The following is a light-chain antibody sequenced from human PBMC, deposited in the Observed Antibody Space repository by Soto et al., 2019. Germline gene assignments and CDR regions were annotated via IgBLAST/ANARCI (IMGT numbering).Light chain of an antibody. CDR1: QSVSSSY. CDR3: QQYDSSPLT. CDR2: GAS. J-gene: IGKJ4*01. V-gene: IGKV3-20*01. Sequence: EIVLTQSPGTLSLSPGERATLSCRASQSVSSSYLAWYKQKPGQAPRLLIYGASSRATGIPDRFSGSGSGTAFTLTISRLEPEDFAVYYCQQYDSSPLTFGGGTKVEIK.